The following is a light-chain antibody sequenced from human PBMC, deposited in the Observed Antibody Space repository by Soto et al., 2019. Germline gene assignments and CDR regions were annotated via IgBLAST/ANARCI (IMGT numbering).Light chain of an antibody. V-gene: IGLV2-11*01. Sequence: QSVLTQPRSVSGSPGQSVTISCTGTSCDVGAYNYVSWYQQHPGKAPKLMIYDVIKRPSGIPDRFSGSKSGNTASLTIAGLQAEDEADYYCCSYAGNIWVFGTGTKVTVL. CDR2: DVI. CDR1: SCDVGAYNY. CDR3: CSYAGNIWV. J-gene: IGLJ1*01.